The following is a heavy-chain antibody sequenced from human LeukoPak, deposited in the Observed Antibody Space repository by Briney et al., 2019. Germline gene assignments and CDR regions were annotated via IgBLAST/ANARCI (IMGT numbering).Heavy chain of an antibody. Sequence: SETLSLTCTVSGGSISGYYWSWIRQPPGKGLEWIGYIYYSGSASYNPSLKSRVTISVTTSKNQFSLKVSSVTAADTAVYYCARLRGGYYYYGMDVWGQGTTVTISS. CDR2: IYYSGSA. CDR1: GGSISGYY. D-gene: IGHD2-15*01. CDR3: ARLRGGYYYYGMDV. J-gene: IGHJ6*02. V-gene: IGHV4-59*08.